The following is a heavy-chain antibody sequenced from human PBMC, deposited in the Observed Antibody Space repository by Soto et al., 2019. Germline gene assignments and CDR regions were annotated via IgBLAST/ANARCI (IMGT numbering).Heavy chain of an antibody. CDR1: GFTFSSYA. D-gene: IGHD3-3*01. CDR2: ISGSGGNT. CDR3: AKDLTIFGVNYYFDY. V-gene: IGHV3-23*01. Sequence: GGSLRLSCAASGFTFSSYAMSWVRQAPGKGLEWVSAISGSGGNTYYADSVKGRFTISRDNSKNTLYLQMNSLRAEDTAVFYCAKDLTIFGVNYYFDYWGQGTLVTVSS. J-gene: IGHJ4*02.